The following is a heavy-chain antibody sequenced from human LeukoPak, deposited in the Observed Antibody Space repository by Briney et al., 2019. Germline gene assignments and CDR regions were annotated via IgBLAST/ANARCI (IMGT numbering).Heavy chain of an antibody. CDR3: TRDEVGATTEFDS. CDR2: IKQDGSEK. J-gene: IGHJ4*02. V-gene: IGHV3-7*01. Sequence: GGSLRLSCAASGFTFSSYWMSWVRQAPGKGLEWVANIKQDGSEKYYVDSVKGRFTISRDNAKNSLYLQMNSLRAEDTAVYYCTRDEVGATTEFDSWGQGTLVTVSS. D-gene: IGHD1-26*01. CDR1: GFTFSSYW.